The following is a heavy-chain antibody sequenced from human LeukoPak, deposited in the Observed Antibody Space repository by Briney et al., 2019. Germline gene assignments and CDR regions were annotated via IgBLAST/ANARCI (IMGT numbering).Heavy chain of an antibody. V-gene: IGHV4-59*01. CDR3: ARGGLAARQGPHDAFDI. D-gene: IGHD6-6*01. CDR2: IYHTGST. CDR1: GDSLSSSY. J-gene: IGHJ3*02. Sequence: SETLSLTCTVSGDSLSSSYWSWIRQPPGKGLEWIGYIYHTGSTNHNPSLKSRVSISVETSKNQFSLKLSSVTAADTAVYYCARGGLAARQGPHDAFDIWGQGTLVTVSS.